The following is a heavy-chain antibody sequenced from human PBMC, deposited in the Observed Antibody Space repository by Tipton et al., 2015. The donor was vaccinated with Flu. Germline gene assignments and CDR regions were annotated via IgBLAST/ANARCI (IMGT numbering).Heavy chain of an antibody. J-gene: IGHJ3*02. CDR3: ASFCVYSGYDGWWSDAFDI. D-gene: IGHD5-12*01. CDR2: ISSSGSTI. CDR1: GFTFSSYE. Sequence: SLRLSCAASGFTFSSYEMNWVRQAPGKGLEWVSYISSSGSTIYYADSVKGRFTISRDNAKNSLYLQMNSLRAEDTAVYYCASFCVYSGYDGWWSDAFDISGQGTMVTFSS. V-gene: IGHV3-48*03.